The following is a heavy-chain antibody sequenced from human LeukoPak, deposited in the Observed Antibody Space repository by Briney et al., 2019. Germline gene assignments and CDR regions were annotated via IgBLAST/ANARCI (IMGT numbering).Heavy chain of an antibody. CDR3: ARDNNYEGGGFDP. Sequence: GGSLRLSCAASGFTFSSYSMNWVRQAPGKGLEWVSSISSSSSYIYYADSVKGRFTISRDNSKNTLYLQMNSLRPEDTAVYYRARDNNYEGGGFDPWGQGTLVTVSS. D-gene: IGHD1-1*01. CDR2: ISSSSSYI. CDR1: GFTFSSYS. J-gene: IGHJ5*02. V-gene: IGHV3-21*01.